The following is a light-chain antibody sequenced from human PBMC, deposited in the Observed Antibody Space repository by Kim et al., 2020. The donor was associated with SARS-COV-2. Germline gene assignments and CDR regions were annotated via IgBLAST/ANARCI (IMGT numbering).Light chain of an antibody. V-gene: IGLV6-57*01. CDR2: DNN. J-gene: IGLJ3*02. Sequence: GKTVTIPCTRSSGSIASDYVQWYQQRPGSSPTTVIYDNNQRPSGVPDRFSGSIDSSSNSASLTISGLKTEDEADYYCQSYDISNQVFGGGTKVTVL. CDR1: SGSIASDY. CDR3: QSYDISNQV.